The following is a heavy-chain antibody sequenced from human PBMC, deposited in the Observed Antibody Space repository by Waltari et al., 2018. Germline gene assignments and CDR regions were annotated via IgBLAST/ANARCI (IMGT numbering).Heavy chain of an antibody. CDR2: ISGSVGRT. J-gene: IGHJ6*02. Sequence: EVQLLESGGGLVQPGGSLRLSCAASGFTFSTYAMNWVRQAPGRGLEWVSTISGSVGRTYYADSVKGRFTISRDNSKNTQYLQMNSLRAEDSAVYYCAKDRLYYGMDVWGQGTTVTVSS. CDR1: GFTFSTYA. V-gene: IGHV3-23*01. CDR3: AKDRLYYGMDV.